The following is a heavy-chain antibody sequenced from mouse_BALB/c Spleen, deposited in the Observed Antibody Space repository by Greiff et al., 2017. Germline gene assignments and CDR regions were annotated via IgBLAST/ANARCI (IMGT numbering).Heavy chain of an antibody. CDR2: IWAGGST. Sequence: VQLQQSGPGLVAPSQSLSITCTVSGFSLTSYGVHWVRQPPGKGLEWLGVIWAGGSTNYNSALMSRLSISKDNSKSQVFLKMNSLQTDDTAMYYCARDRCYGETWFAYWGQGTLVTVSA. D-gene: IGHD1-1*01. CDR3: ARDRCYGETWFAY. J-gene: IGHJ3*01. V-gene: IGHV2-9*02. CDR1: GFSLTSYG.